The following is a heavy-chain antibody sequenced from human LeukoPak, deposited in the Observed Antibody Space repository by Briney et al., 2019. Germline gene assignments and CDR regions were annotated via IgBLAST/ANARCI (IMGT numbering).Heavy chain of an antibody. CDR1: GGSISSYY. CDR2: IYYSGST. V-gene: IGHV4-59*01. CDR3: ARYRSGYVTLDI. Sequence: ASETLSLTCTVSGGSISSYYWSWIRQPPGKGLEWIGYIYYSGSTNYNPSLKSRVTISVDTSKNQFSLKLSSVTAADTAVYYCARYRSGYVTLDIWGQGTMVTVSS. D-gene: IGHD5-12*01. J-gene: IGHJ3*02.